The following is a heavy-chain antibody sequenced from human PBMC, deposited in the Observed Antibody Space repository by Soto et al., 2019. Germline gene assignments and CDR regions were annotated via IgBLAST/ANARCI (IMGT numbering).Heavy chain of an antibody. Sequence: ASLKVSCKASGYTFTSYYMHWVRQAPGQGLEWMGIINPSGGSTSYAQKFQGRVTMTRDTSTSTVYMELRSLRSEDTAVYYCGLAIAAAGTDWFDPWGQGTLVTVSS. CDR1: GYTFTSYY. CDR2: INPSGGST. D-gene: IGHD6-13*01. V-gene: IGHV1-46*01. J-gene: IGHJ5*02. CDR3: GLAIAAAGTDWFDP.